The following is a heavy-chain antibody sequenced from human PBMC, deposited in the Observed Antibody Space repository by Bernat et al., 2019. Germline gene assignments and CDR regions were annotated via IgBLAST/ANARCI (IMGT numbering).Heavy chain of an antibody. D-gene: IGHD2-15*01. CDR1: GFTFSSYA. Sequence: QVQLVESGGGVVQPGRSLRLSCAASGFTFSSYAMHWVRQAPGKGLEWVAVISYDGSNKYYADSVKGRFTIARDNYKNTLYLQMNSLRAEDTAVYYCAGELLSSGYFDYWGQGTLVTVSS. CDR2: ISYDGSNK. J-gene: IGHJ4*02. CDR3: AGELLSSGYFDY. V-gene: IGHV3-30-3*01.